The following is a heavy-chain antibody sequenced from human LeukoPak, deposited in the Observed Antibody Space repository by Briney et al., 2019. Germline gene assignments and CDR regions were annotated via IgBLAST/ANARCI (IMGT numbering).Heavy chain of an antibody. V-gene: IGHV3-21*01. CDR2: VSSSSSYI. CDR1: GFTFSSYS. Sequence: GGSLRLSCAASGFTFSSYSMNWVRQAPGKGLEWVSFVSSSSSYIYYADSVKGRFTISRDNAKKSLYLQMNSLRAEDTALYYCARGIMTPYYMDVWGKGTTVSVSS. D-gene: IGHD3-16*01. J-gene: IGHJ6*03. CDR3: ARGIMTPYYMDV.